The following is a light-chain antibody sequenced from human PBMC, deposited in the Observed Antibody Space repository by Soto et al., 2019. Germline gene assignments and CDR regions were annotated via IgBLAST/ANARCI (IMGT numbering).Light chain of an antibody. V-gene: IGLV2-14*01. CDR3: SSYTGSSTYVV. J-gene: IGLJ2*01. CDR1: SSDVGVHNY. Sequence: QSVLTQPASVSESPGQSITISCTGTSSDVGVHNYVSWYQQHPGKAPRLMIYEVSNRPSGVSHRFSGSKSGNTASLTISGLQADDEADDYCSSYTGSSTYVVFGGGTKVTVL. CDR2: EVS.